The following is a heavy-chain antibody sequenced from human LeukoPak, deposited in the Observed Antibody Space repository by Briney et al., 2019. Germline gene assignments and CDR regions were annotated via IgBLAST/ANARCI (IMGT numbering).Heavy chain of an antibody. J-gene: IGHJ4*02. V-gene: IGHV3-74*01. CDR3: ARDRVGATDYFDY. CDR1: GFTFSSYW. CDR2: IASDGSST. Sequence: GGSLRLSCAASGFTFSSYWMNWVRQAPGKGLVWVSRIASDGSSTTYADSVKGRFSISRDNSKNTLYLQMNSLRAEDTAVYYCARDRVGATDYFDYWGQGTLVTVSS. D-gene: IGHD1-26*01.